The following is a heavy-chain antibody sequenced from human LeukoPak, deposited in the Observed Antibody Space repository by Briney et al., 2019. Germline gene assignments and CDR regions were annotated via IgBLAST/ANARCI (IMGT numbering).Heavy chain of an antibody. CDR2: MNPNSGNT. J-gene: IGHJ3*02. CDR1: GGTFSSYA. D-gene: IGHD3-16*01. V-gene: IGHV1-8*03. Sequence: GSSVKVSCKASGGTFSSYAINWVRQATGQGLEWMGWMNPNSGNTGYAQKFQGRVTITRNTSISTAYMELSSLRSEDTAVYYCARVNLQIMITFGGVGAFDIWGQGTMVTVSS. CDR3: ARVNLQIMITFGGVGAFDI.